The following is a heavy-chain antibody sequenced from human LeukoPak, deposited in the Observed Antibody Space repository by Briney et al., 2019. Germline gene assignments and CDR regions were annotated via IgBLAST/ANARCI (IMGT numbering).Heavy chain of an antibody. CDR1: GFTFNTCG. J-gene: IGHJ6*03. Sequence: PGGSLRLSCAASGFTFNTCGMNWVRQAPGKGLEWVSAISGSGGDTYYADSVKGRFTISRDNSKNTLYLQMNSLRVEDTAEYYCARAFLESYQYYYMDVWGKGTTVTVSS. CDR3: ARAFLESYQYYYMDV. CDR2: ISGSGGDT. D-gene: IGHD3-3*02. V-gene: IGHV3-23*01.